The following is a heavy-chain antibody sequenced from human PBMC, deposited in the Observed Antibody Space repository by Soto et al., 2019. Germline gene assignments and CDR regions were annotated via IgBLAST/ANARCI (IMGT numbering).Heavy chain of an antibody. Sequence: QVQLVESGGGVVQPGRSLRLSCETSGFSFSVYGMHWVRQAPGKGLEWVAVIWYDASKQVYAASVEGRFTISRDNSKAILFFQMNGLRAEDTAVYYCAAWAEGATEVHWGQGTLVTVSS. CDR2: IWYDASKQ. V-gene: IGHV3-33*01. D-gene: IGHD2-15*01. CDR3: AAWAEGATEVH. CDR1: GFSFSVYG. J-gene: IGHJ4*02.